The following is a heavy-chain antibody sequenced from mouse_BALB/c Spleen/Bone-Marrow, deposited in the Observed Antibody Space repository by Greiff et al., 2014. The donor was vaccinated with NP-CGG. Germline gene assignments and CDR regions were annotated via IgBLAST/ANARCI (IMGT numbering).Heavy chain of an antibody. CDR1: GFNIKDTY. V-gene: IGHV14-3*02. CDR3: AQGYDWAMDY. J-gene: IGHJ4*01. Sequence: EVQLQQSGAELVKPGASVKLSCTASGFNIKDTYIHWVKQRPEQGLEWIGRIDPANGNTKYDPKFQGKATITTDTSSNTAYLQLSCLTSEDTAVYYCAQGYDWAMDYWGQGTSVTVSS. CDR2: IDPANGNT. D-gene: IGHD2-14*01.